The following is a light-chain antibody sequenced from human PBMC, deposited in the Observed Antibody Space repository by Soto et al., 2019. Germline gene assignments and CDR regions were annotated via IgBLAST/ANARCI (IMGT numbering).Light chain of an antibody. V-gene: IGLV1-40*01. CDR2: GDN. J-gene: IGLJ1*01. CDR3: QSYDISIHNYV. CDR1: TSNIGAPYD. Sequence: QSVLTQPPSVSGAPGQRVSISCTGSTSNIGAPYDVHWYQHLPGTAPKLLIYGDNNRPSGVPDRFSGSKSGTSASLAITRLHAADEADYYCQSYDISIHNYVFGTGTKGTVL.